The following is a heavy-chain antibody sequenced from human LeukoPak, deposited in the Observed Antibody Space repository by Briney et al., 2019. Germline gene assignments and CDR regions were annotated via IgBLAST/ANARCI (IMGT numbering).Heavy chain of an antibody. V-gene: IGHV1-24*01. D-gene: IGHD1-26*01. CDR1: GYTLTELS. CDR3: ATDLVIVGATSTDY. CDR2: FDPEDGET. Sequence: ASVKVSCKVSGYTLTELSMHWVRQAPGKGLEWMGGFDPEDGETIYAQKFQGRVTMTEDTSTDTAYMELSSPRSEDTAVYYCATDLVIVGATSTDYWGQGTLVTVSS. J-gene: IGHJ4*02.